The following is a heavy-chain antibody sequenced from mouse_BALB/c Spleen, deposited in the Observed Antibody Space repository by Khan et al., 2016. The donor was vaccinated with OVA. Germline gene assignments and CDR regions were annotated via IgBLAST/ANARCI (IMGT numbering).Heavy chain of an antibody. D-gene: IGHD2-14*01. CDR1: GFTFSDYY. J-gene: IGHJ3*01. V-gene: IGHV5-4*02. Sequence: EVELVESGGGLVKPGGSLKLSCAASGFTFSDYYMYWVRQTPEKRLEWVATISDGGSYTYFPDSVEGRFTISRDNAKNNLYLQLISLKSEDTAMYYCTRGRYGAFGYGGQGTLVTGSA. CDR2: ISDGGSYT. CDR3: TRGRYGAFGY.